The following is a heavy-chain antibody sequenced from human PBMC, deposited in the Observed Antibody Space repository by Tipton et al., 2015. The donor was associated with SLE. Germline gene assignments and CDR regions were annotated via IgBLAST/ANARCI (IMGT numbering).Heavy chain of an antibody. J-gene: IGHJ4*02. CDR1: GGSFSIYY. Sequence: LRLSCAVYGGSFSIYYWSWIRQPPGKGLEWIGEINHSGSTNYNPSLKSRVSISEDTSKNQFSLQLNSVTPEDTAVYYCAGRSWYLFDYWGQGTLVTVSS. CDR2: INHSGST. CDR3: AGRSWYLFDY. V-gene: IGHV4-34*01. D-gene: IGHD6-13*01.